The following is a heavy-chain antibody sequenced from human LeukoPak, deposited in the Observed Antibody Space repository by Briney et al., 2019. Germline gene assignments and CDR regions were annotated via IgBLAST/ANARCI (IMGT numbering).Heavy chain of an antibody. D-gene: IGHD2-21*01. V-gene: IGHV4-59*01. J-gene: IGHJ5*02. CDR1: GGSISSYY. CDR2: IYYSGST. CDR3: AREAYCGCDCSPGLYNWFDP. Sequence: SETLSLTCTVSGGSISSYYWSWIRQPPGKGLEWIGYIYYSGSTNYNPSLKSRVTISVDTSKNQFSLKLSSVTAADTAVYYCAREAYCGCDCSPGLYNWFDPWGQGTLVTVSS.